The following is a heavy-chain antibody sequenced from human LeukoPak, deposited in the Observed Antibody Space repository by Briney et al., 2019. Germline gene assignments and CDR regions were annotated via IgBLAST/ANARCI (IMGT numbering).Heavy chain of an antibody. CDR2: IYYTGST. CDR1: GGSISSYY. D-gene: IGHD6-6*01. CDR3: ARDKRDGSSFDY. Sequence: SETLSLTCTVSGGSISSYYWSWIRQPPGKGLEWIGYIYYTGSTNYNPSLKSRVTISVDTSKNQFSLKLSSVTAADTAVYYCARDKRDGSSFDYWGQGTLVTVSS. J-gene: IGHJ4*02. V-gene: IGHV4-59*01.